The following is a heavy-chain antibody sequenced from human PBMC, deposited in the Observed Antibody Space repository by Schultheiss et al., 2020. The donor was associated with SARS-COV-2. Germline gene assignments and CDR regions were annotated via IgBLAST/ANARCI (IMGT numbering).Heavy chain of an antibody. CDR2: ISSIGGTT. CDR3: AKRVVVTGMYGMDV. J-gene: IGHJ6*02. Sequence: GGSLRLSCAASGFTFSSYGMRWVRQAPGKGLEWVSVISSIGGTTYYADSVKGRFTMSRDNSKNTLYLQMNSLRAEDTAIYYCAKRVVVTGMYGMDVWGQGTTVTVSS. CDR1: GFTFSSYG. D-gene: IGHD2-21*02. V-gene: IGHV3-23*01.